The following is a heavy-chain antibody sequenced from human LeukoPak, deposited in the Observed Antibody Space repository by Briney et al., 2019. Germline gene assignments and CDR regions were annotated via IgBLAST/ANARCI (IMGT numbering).Heavy chain of an antibody. J-gene: IGHJ4*02. CDR3: ARRVDGYNYPDYYFDY. D-gene: IGHD5-24*01. CDR2: IYPGDSDT. CDR1: GYSFTSYW. V-gene: IGHV5-51*01. Sequence: GESLQISCKGSGYSFTSYWIGWVRQMPGKGLEWMGIIYPGDSDTRYSPSFQGQVTISADKSISTAYLQWSSLKASDTAMYYCARRVDGYNYPDYYFDYWGQGTLVTVSS.